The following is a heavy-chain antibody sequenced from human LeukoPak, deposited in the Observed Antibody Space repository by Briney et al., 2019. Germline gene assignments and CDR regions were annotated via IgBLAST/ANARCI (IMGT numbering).Heavy chain of an antibody. V-gene: IGHV3-23*01. CDR3: ARGGLSMATREASHY. CDR1: GFTFSSYA. J-gene: IGHJ4*02. Sequence: PGGSLRLSCAASGFTFSSYAMSWVRQAPGKGLEWVSAISGSGGSTYYADSVKGRFTISRDNAKNTLYLQMNSLRAEDTAVYYCARGGLSMATREASHYWGQGTLVTVSS. CDR2: ISGSGGST. D-gene: IGHD5-24*01.